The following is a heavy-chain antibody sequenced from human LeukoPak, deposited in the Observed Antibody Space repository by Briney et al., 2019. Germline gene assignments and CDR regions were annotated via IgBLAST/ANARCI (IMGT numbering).Heavy chain of an antibody. CDR1: GFTFSNYA. V-gene: IGHV3-23*01. J-gene: IGHJ4*02. D-gene: IGHD4-23*01. CDR2: ISGSGGST. Sequence: TGGSLRPSCAASGFTFSNYAMSWVRQAPGKGLEWVSSISGSGGSTYYTDSVQGRFTISRDNSRNTLYLQMNSLRADDTAVYYCAKDRSVVIDWGQGTLVTVSS. CDR3: AKDRSVVID.